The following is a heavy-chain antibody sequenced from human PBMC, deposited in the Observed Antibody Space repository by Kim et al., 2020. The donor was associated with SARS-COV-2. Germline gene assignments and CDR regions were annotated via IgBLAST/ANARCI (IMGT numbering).Heavy chain of an antibody. CDR1: GFTFSNYG. V-gene: IGHV3-33*01. CDR2: IWSHGRTN. J-gene: IGHJ4*02. CDR3: ASEFSGSYSYFDY. Sequence: GGSLRLSCAASGFTFSNYGMHWVRQAPGKGLEWVALIWSHGRTNCHVDSVKGRFTISRDNSNNMLYLQMNSLRVEDTAVYYCASEFSGSYSYFDYWGQGNLVTVSS. D-gene: IGHD3-10*01.